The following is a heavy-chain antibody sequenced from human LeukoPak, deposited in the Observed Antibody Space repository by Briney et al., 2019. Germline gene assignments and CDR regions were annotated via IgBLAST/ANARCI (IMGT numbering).Heavy chain of an antibody. Sequence: PGGSLRLSGAASGFTFSSYSMNWVRQAPGKGLEWVSYISSSSSTIYYADSVKGRFTISRDNAKNSLYLQMNSLRAEDTAVYYCAREGWNDGGAFDIWGQGTMVTVSS. CDR2: ISSSSSTI. CDR1: GFTFSSYS. J-gene: IGHJ3*02. CDR3: AREGWNDGGAFDI. V-gene: IGHV3-48*04. D-gene: IGHD1-1*01.